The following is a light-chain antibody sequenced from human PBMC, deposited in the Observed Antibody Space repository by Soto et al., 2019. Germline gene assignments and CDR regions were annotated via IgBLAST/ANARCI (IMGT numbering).Light chain of an antibody. V-gene: IGLV2-14*01. CDR1: SSGVGAYNY. J-gene: IGLJ1*01. CDR3: TSYTRSSTYV. CDR2: EVT. Sequence: QSALDQPASVGASPGQSITISCTGTSSGVGAYNYVSWYQQHTGKAPKLMIYEVTNRPSGVSNRFSGSKSGNTASLTISGLQAEDEADYYCTSYTRSSTYVFGTGTKVTVL.